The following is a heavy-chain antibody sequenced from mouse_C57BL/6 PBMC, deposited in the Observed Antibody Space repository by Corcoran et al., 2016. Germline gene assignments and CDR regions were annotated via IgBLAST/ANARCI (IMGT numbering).Heavy chain of an antibody. D-gene: IGHD1-1*01. CDR3: AISHGSSYAMDY. CDR1: GYAFSSYW. CDR2: IYPGDGDT. J-gene: IGHJ4*01. V-gene: IGHV1-80*01. Sequence: QVQLQQSGAELVKPGASVKISCKASGYAFSSYWMNWVKQRPGKGLEWIGQIYPGDGDTNYNGKFKGKATLTADKSSSTAYMQLSSLTSEDSAVYFCAISHGSSYAMDYWGQGTSVTVSS.